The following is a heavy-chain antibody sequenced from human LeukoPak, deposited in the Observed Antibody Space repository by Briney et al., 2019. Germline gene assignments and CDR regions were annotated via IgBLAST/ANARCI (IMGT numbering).Heavy chain of an antibody. CDR2: ISAYNGNT. V-gene: IGHV1-18*01. CDR3: ARDRLSPGPDGSWFDP. Sequence: ASVKVSCKASGYTFTNYGISWVRQAPGQGLEWMGWISAYNGNTKYTQKLQGRVTMTTDTSTSIAYMELMSLRSDDTAVYYCARDRLSPGPDGSWFDPWGQGTLVTVSS. D-gene: IGHD1-14*01. CDR1: GYTFTNYG. J-gene: IGHJ5*02.